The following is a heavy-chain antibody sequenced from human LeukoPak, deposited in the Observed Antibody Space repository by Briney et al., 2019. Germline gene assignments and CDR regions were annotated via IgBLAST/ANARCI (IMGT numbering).Heavy chain of an antibody. Sequence: PSETLSLTCPVYGGSFIGNYWIWIRQPPRKGLEWIGEINHSGSTNYNPSLKSRVTISIDTSKKQFSLKLSSVTAADTAVYYCARGPSYGSGSPERGVDMDVWGKGTPVTVSS. CDR1: GGSFIGNY. J-gene: IGHJ6*03. CDR2: INHSGST. D-gene: IGHD3-10*01. CDR3: ARGPSYGSGSPERGVDMDV. V-gene: IGHV4-34*01.